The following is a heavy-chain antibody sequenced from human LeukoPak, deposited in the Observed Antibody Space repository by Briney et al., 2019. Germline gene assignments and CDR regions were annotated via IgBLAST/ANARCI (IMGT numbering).Heavy chain of an antibody. Sequence: ASVKVSCKASGYTFTGYYMHWVRQAPGQGLEWMGWINPNSGGTNYAQKFQGRVTMTRDTSISTAYMELSRLRSDDTAVYYCARVGSPGLLNWNPHYDNWGQGTLVTVSS. D-gene: IGHD1-1*01. CDR3: ARVGSPGLLNWNPHYDN. J-gene: IGHJ4*02. CDR2: INPNSGGT. V-gene: IGHV1-2*02. CDR1: GYTFTGYY.